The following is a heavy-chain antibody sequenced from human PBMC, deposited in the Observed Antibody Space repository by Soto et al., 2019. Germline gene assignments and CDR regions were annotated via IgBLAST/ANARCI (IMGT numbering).Heavy chain of an antibody. J-gene: IGHJ4*02. CDR1: GGTFSSYT. D-gene: IGHD3-9*01. V-gene: IGHV1-69*02. CDR3: ATVFAWLLPFDY. Sequence: QVQLVQSGAEVKKPGSSVKVSCKASGGTFSSYTISWVRQAPGQGLEWMGRIIPLLGIANYAQKFQGRVTITADKSTSTAYMELSSLRSEDTAVYYCATVFAWLLPFDYWGQGTLVTVSS. CDR2: IIPLLGIA.